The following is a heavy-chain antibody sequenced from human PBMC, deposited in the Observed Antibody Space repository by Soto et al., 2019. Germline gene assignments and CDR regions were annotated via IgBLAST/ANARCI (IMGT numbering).Heavy chain of an antibody. Sequence: QVQLQESGPGLVEPSGTLSLTCAVSLVSISSGNWWSWVRQPPGRGLEYIGEISHSGTTNYNPSLHRRLTISSDASTIPSSLHLTSVPSAHTSVFYCATKNVPTPGNYWGQGTLVIVSS. CDR2: ISHSGTT. D-gene: IGHD2-2*01. V-gene: IGHV4-4*02. J-gene: IGHJ4*02. CDR3: ATKNVPTPGNY. CDR1: LVSISSGNW.